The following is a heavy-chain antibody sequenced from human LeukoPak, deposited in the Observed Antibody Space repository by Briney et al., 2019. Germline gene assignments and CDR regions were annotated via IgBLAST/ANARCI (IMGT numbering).Heavy chain of an antibody. CDR2: INPNSGGT. J-gene: IGHJ4*02. Sequence: ASVKVSCKASGYTFTGYYMHWVRQAPGQGLVWMGWINPNSGGTNYAQKFQGWVTMTRDTSISTAYMELSRLRSDDTAVYYCARDMGCSSTSCYASFDYWGQGTLVTVSS. V-gene: IGHV1-2*04. CDR3: ARDMGCSSTSCYASFDY. CDR1: GYTFTGYY. D-gene: IGHD2-2*01.